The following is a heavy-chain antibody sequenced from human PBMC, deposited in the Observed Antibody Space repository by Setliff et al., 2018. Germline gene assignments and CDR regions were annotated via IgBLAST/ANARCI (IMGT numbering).Heavy chain of an antibody. CDR3: ARGVVTIFGVVKDFD. V-gene: IGHV4-31*03. J-gene: IGHJ4*02. D-gene: IGHD3-3*01. CDR1: GASISSDGYY. Sequence: PSETLSLTCSVSGASISSDGYYWSWIRQHPGKGLEWIGYIYYSGSTYYNPSLKSRVTISVDTSKNQFSLKLSSVTAADTAVYYCARGVVTIFGVVKDFDWGQGTLVTVSS. CDR2: IYYSGST.